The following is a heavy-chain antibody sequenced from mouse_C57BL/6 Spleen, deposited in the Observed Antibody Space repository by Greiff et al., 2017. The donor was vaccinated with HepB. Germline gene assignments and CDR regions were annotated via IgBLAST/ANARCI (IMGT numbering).Heavy chain of an antibody. J-gene: IGHJ3*01. D-gene: IGHD1-1*01. CDR2: INPNNGGT. V-gene: IGHV1-22*01. Sequence: EVKLQESGPELVKPGASVKMSCKASGYTFTDYNMHWVKQSHGKSLEWIGYINPNNGGTSYNQKFKGKATLTVNKSSSTAYMELRSLTSEDSAVYYCARSDYCGSSPWFAYWGQGTLVTVSS. CDR3: ARSDYCGSSPWFAY. CDR1: GYTFTDYN.